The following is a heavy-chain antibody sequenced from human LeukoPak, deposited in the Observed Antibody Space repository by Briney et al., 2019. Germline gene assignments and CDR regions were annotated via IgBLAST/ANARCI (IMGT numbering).Heavy chain of an antibody. Sequence: GGSLRLSCAASGFTFSSYSMNWVRQAPGKGLEWVSSISSSSSYIYYADSVKGRFTISRDNAKNSLYLQMNSLRAEDTAVYYCARDLGSYYYDSSGYYYYFDYWGQGTLVTVSS. CDR1: GFTFSSYS. J-gene: IGHJ4*02. CDR3: ARDLGSYYYDSSGYYYYFDY. CDR2: ISSSSSYI. D-gene: IGHD3-22*01. V-gene: IGHV3-21*01.